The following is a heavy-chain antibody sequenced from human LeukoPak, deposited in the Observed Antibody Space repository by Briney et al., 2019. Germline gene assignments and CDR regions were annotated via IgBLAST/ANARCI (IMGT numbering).Heavy chain of an antibody. J-gene: IGHJ6*03. V-gene: IGHV1-18*01. CDR2: ISCNNGDT. CDR3: ARVRIVGAAYYYYYYMDV. Sequence: ASVKVSCKASGYTFTSNGITWVRQAPGQGLEWVGWISCNNGDTRYAQKFQGRVTVTTDTSTSTVYMELRSLRSDDTAVYYCARVRIVGAAYYYYYYMDVWGKGTTVTVSS. D-gene: IGHD1-26*01. CDR1: GYTFTSNG.